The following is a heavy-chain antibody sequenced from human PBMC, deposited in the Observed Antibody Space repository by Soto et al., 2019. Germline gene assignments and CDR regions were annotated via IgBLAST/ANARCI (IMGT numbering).Heavy chain of an antibody. V-gene: IGHV1-18*01. CDR3: ARDTSHYFDH. D-gene: IGHD2-2*01. Sequence: SVKVSCKASGYTFITYGVTWVRQAPGQGLEWMGWITPYNGKTHYAQKFQDRVTMTTDTAATTAYMELRSLTSDDSAMYFCARDTSHYFDHWGQGILVTVSS. CDR2: ITPYNGKT. J-gene: IGHJ4*02. CDR1: GYTFITYG.